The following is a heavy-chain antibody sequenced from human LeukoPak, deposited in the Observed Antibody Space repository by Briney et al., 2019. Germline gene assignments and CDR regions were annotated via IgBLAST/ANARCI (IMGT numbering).Heavy chain of an antibody. CDR3: ARFSSTDDAFDI. Sequence: SETLSLTCTVSGGSISSYYWSRIRQPPGKGLEWIGYIYYSGSTNYNPSLKSRVTISVDTSKNQFSLKLSSVTAVDTAVYYCARFSSTDDAFDIWGQGTMVTVSS. CDR1: GGSISSYY. CDR2: IYYSGST. J-gene: IGHJ3*02. V-gene: IGHV4-59*01.